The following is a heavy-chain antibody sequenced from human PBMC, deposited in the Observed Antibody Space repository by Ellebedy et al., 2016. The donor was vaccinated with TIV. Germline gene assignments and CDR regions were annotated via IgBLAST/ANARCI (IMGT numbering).Heavy chain of an antibody. CDR1: GFTFSSYG. D-gene: IGHD2-2*01. Sequence: GESLKISCAASGFTFSSYGMHWVRQAPGKGLEWVAVISYDGSNKYYADSVKGRFTISRDNSKNTLYLQMNSLRAEDTAVYYCAKGRVVPAASDAFDIWGQGTMVTVSS. CDR2: ISYDGSNK. CDR3: AKGRVVPAASDAFDI. J-gene: IGHJ3*02. V-gene: IGHV3-30*18.